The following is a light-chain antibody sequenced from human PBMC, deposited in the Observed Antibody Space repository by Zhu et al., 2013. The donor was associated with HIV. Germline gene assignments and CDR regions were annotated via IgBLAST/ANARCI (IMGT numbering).Light chain of an antibody. CDR1: QSVSSSY. J-gene: IGKJ1*01. CDR2: SAS. V-gene: IGKV3-20*01. Sequence: EIVLTQSPGTLSLSPGERATLSCRASQSVSSSYLAWYQHKPGQAPRLLIYSASSRATGIPDRFSGSGSGTDFTLTISRLEPEDFAVYYCQQYGNSPRWTFGQGTKVEI. CDR3: QQYGNSPRWT.